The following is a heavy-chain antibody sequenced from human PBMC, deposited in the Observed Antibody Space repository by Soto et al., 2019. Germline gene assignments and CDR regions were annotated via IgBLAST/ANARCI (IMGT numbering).Heavy chain of an antibody. CDR3: ASSFNYDFWSGYSSYGMDV. CDR2: IYYSGST. J-gene: IGHJ6*02. D-gene: IGHD3-3*01. CDR1: YF. Sequence: YFVCCLRLQTKKELEWLGSIYYSGSTYYNPSLKSRVTISVHTSKNPLSLKLSYVTAADTAVYYCASSFNYDFWSGYSSYGMDVWGQGPTVT. V-gene: IGHV4-39*01.